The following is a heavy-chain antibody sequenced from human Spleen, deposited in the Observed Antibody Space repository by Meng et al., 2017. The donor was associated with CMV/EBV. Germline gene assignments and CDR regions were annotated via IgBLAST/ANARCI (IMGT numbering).Heavy chain of an antibody. V-gene: IGHV4-39*07. D-gene: IGHD3-10*01. CDR2: MYYSGST. CDR1: GGSISSGNYY. J-gene: IGHJ6*02. CDR3: ARDRGVRNYYYGMDV. Sequence: SETLSLTCTVSGGSISSGNYYWGWIRQPPGKGLEWIGSMYYSGSTYYNPSLKSRVTISVDTSKNQFSLKLSSVTAADTAVYYCARDRGVRNYYYGMDVWGQGTTVTVSS.